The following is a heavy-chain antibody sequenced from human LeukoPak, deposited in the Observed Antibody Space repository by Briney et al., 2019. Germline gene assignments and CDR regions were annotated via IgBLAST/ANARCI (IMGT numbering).Heavy chain of an antibody. V-gene: IGHV1-18*01. CDR1: GYSFTSSG. D-gene: IGHD3-10*01. CDR3: ARIHFGSGSFAFDI. Sequence: GPVKVSCKASGYSFTSSGFTWVRQAPGQGLEWMGWTSAYTGNTNYAQKLQGRVTMTTVTSTTTAYMELRSLISDDTAVYYCARIHFGSGSFAFDIWGQGTMVTVSS. J-gene: IGHJ3*02. CDR2: TSAYTGNT.